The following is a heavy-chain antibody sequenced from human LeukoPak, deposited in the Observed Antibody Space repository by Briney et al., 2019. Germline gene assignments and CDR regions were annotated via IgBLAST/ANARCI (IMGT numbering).Heavy chain of an antibody. J-gene: IGHJ5*02. CDR2: IIPIFGTA. V-gene: IGHV1-69*01. Sequence: LVTVSCKASGGTFSSYAISWVRQAPGQGLEWMGGIIPIFGTANYAQKFQGRVTITADESTSTAYVELSSLRSEDTAVYYCASSVDTAMALSWGQGTLVTVSS. CDR1: GGTFSSYA. CDR3: ASSVDTAMALS. D-gene: IGHD5-18*01.